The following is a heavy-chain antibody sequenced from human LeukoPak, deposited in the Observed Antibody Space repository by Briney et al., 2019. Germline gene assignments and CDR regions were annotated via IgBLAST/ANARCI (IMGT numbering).Heavy chain of an antibody. V-gene: IGHV1-2*02. D-gene: IGHD1-26*01. CDR2: IDPNSGGT. CDR1: GYTFTSYG. J-gene: IGHJ6*03. Sequence: ASVKVSCKASGYTFTSYGISWVRQAPGQGLEWMGWIDPNSGGTKYAQKFQGRVTMTRDTSISTAYMELSRLRSDDTAVYFCARVPTGSYPRYYMDVWGKGTTVTISS. CDR3: ARVPTGSYPRYYMDV.